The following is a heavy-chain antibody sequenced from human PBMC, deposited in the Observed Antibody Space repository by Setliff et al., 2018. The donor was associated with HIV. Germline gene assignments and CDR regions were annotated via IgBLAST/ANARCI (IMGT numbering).Heavy chain of an antibody. V-gene: IGHV4-34*01. J-gene: IGHJ4*02. CDR2: VHHSGRTT. CDR3: ARDSEPMSGTCYDY. D-gene: IGHD1-1*01. CDR1: GGPFSGYY. Sequence: PSETLSLTCAVYGGPFSGYYWGWIRQSPGKGLEWIGEVHHSGRTTNYNPSHKSRVTMSVDTSKNQFSLKLTSVTAADTGTYYCARDSEPMSGTCYDYWGQGTLVTSP.